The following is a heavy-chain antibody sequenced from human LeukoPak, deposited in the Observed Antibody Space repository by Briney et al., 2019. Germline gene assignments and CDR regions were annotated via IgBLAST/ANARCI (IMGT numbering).Heavy chain of an antibody. CDR3: ARVPRYCSSTSCPSGDYYGMDV. CDR2: ISAYNGNT. J-gene: IGHJ6*04. V-gene: IGHV1-18*04. D-gene: IGHD2-2*01. Sequence: GASVKVSCKASGYTFTSYGISWVRQAPGQGLEWMGWISAYNGNTNYAQKLQGRVTMTTDTSTSTAYMGLRSLRSDDTAVYYCARVPRYCSSTSCPSGDYYGMDVWGKGTTVTVSS. CDR1: GYTFTSYG.